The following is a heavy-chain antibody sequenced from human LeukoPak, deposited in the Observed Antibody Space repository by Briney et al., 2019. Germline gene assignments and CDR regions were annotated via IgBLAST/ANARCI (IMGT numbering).Heavy chain of an antibody. CDR3: AGSSGWPFYHYGMDV. Sequence: PSETLSLACTVSGGSISNYYWSWIRQPPGKGLEWIGYIYYSGSTNYNPSLKSRVTISVDTSKNQFSLRLSSVTAADTAVYYCAGSSGWPFYHYGMDVWGQGTTVTVSS. J-gene: IGHJ6*02. V-gene: IGHV4-59*08. CDR1: GGSISNYY. D-gene: IGHD6-19*01. CDR2: IYYSGST.